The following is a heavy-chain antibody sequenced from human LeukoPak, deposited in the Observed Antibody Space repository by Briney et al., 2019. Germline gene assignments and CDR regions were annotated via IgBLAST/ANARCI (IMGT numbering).Heavy chain of an antibody. CDR1: GFTFSTYE. D-gene: IGHD6-19*01. V-gene: IGHV3-48*03. CDR3: ARAGETSGWYSFDS. J-gene: IGHJ4*02. Sequence: TGGSLRLSCEASGFTFSTYEMNWVRQTPVKGLEWVSYISRSGTTIYYLDSVQGRFTISRDNARNLLYLQMNSLRADDVAVYYCARAGETSGWYSFDSWGPGTLVSVSS. CDR2: ISRSGTTI.